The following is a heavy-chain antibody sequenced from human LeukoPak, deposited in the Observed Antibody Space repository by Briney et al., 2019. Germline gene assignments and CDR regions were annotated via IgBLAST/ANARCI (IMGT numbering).Heavy chain of an antibody. CDR2: IYHSGST. Sequence: PSETLSLTCTVSGGSISGYYWSWIRQPPGKGLEWIGYIYHSGSTYYNPSLKSRVTISVDRSKNQFSLKLSSVTAADTAVYYCAREGGYGDFSFDYWGQGTLVTVSS. CDR3: AREGGYGDFSFDY. CDR1: GGSISGYY. D-gene: IGHD4-17*01. V-gene: IGHV4-30-2*01. J-gene: IGHJ4*02.